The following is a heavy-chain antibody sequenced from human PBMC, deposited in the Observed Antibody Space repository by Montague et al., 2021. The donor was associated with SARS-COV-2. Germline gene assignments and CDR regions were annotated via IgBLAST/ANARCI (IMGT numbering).Heavy chain of an antibody. D-gene: IGHD3-9*01. V-gene: IGHV3-7*01. CDR2: IKQDGSEK. CDR3: ARDWGSGDVLRYFDWFTLKALDY. CDR1: GFTFSSYW. Sequence: SLRLSCAASGFTFSSYWLSWVRQAPGKGLEWVANIKQDGSEKYYLDSXXGRFTISRDNAKNSLYLQMNSLRAEDTAVYYCARDWGSGDVLRYFDWFTLKALDYWGQGTLVTVSS. J-gene: IGHJ4*02.